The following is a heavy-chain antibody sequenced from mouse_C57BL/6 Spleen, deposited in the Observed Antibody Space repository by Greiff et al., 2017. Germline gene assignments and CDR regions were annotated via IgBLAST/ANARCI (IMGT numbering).Heavy chain of an antibody. CDR3: ERGENGNDENFDY. D-gene: IGHD2-2*01. CDR1: GYTFTSYG. V-gene: IGHV1-81*01. CDR2: IYPRSGNT. J-gene: IGHJ2*01. Sequence: VQLQQSGAELARPGASVKLSCKASGYTFTSYGISWVKQRTGQGLEWIGEIYPRSGNTYYNEKFKGKATLTADKYSSTAYMELRSQTTEDSAVYYCERGENGNDENFDYWGQGTTLTVSA.